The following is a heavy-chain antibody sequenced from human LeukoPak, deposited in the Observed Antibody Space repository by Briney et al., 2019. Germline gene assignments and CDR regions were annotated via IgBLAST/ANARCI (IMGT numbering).Heavy chain of an antibody. CDR1: GYTFTSYD. V-gene: IGHV1-8*01. CDR2: MNPNSGNT. D-gene: IGHD6-13*01. CDR3: ARVRYIYSSSWSFAY. J-gene: IGHJ4*02. Sequence: ASVKVSCKASGYTFTSYDINWVRQATGQGLEWRGWMNPNSGNTGYAQKFQGRVTMTRNTSISTAYMELSSLRSEDTAVYYGARVRYIYSSSWSFAYWGQGTLVTVSS.